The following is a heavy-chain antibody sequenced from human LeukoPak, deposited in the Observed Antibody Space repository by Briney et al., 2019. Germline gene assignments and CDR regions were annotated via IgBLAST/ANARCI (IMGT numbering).Heavy chain of an antibody. V-gene: IGHV3-30*02. J-gene: IGHJ4*01. CDR1: GFTFSSYG. D-gene: IGHD4-17*01. Sequence: PGGSLRLSCAASGFTFSSYGIHWVRQAPGKGLDWVAFIRFDGSNKYYADSVKGRFTISRDNSKNTLYLQMNSLRTEDTAVYYCAKGDYYGDYLPFDYWGQGTLVTVSS. CDR3: AKGDYYGDYLPFDY. CDR2: IRFDGSNK.